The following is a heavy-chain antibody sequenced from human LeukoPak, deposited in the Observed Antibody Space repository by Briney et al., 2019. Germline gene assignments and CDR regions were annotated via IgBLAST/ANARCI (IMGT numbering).Heavy chain of an antibody. CDR2: IWYDGSNK. D-gene: IGHD1-26*01. CDR3: ARGVGVNGYYGMDV. J-gene: IGHJ6*02. CDR1: GFTFSSYG. Sequence: GRSLRLSCAASGFTFSSYGMHWVRQAPGKGLEWVAVIWYDGSNKYYADSVKGRFTISRDNSKNTLYLQMNSLRAEDTAVYYCARGVGVNGYYGMDVWGQGTTVTVSS. V-gene: IGHV3-33*01.